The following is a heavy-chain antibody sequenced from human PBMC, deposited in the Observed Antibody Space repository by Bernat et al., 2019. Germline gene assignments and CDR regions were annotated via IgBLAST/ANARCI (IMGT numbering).Heavy chain of an antibody. D-gene: IGHD3-22*01. CDR2: ISAYSGNT. CDR1: GYTFSSYG. V-gene: IGHV1-18*01. Sequence: QVQLVQSGAEVKKPGASVKVSCKASGYTFSSYGISWVRQAPGQGLEWMGWISAYSGNTYYAQKFQGRVTMTTDTPTTTAYMELRSLRSDDTAVYYCAKNGPPPHSSGYYRWGQGTLVIVSS. J-gene: IGHJ5*02. CDR3: AKNGPPPHSSGYYR.